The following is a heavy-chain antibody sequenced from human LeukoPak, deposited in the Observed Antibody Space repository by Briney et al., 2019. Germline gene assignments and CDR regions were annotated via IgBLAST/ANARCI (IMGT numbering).Heavy chain of an antibody. CDR1: GGTFSSYA. CDR3: ARDQADDDRSSGSTGDY. D-gene: IGHD3-10*01. V-gene: IGHV1-69*06. CDR2: IIPIFGTA. J-gene: IGHJ4*02. Sequence: SVKVSCKASGGTFSSYAISWVRQAPGQGLEWMGGIIPIFGTANYAQKFQGRVTITADKSTSTAYMELSSLRSEDTAVYYCARDQADDDRSSGSTGDYWGQGTLVTVSS.